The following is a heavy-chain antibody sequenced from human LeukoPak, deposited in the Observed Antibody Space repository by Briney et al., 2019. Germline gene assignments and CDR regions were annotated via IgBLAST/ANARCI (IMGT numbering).Heavy chain of an antibody. Sequence: GRSLRLSCAASGFTFSSYGMHWVRQAPGKGLEWVAVIWYDGSNKYYADSVKGRFTISRDNSKNTLYLQMNSLRAEDTAVYYCASRAGYTGSWSAFDYWGQGTLVTVSS. V-gene: IGHV3-33*01. D-gene: IGHD6-13*01. CDR3: ASRAGYTGSWSAFDY. J-gene: IGHJ4*02. CDR2: IWYDGSNK. CDR1: GFTFSSYG.